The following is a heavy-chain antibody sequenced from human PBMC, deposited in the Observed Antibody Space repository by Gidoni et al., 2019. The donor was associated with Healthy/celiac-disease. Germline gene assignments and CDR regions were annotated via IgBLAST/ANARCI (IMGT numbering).Heavy chain of an antibody. J-gene: IGHJ4*02. CDR2: IDPSASYP. CDR1: GYSFTSYW. CDR3: ARRPIAAAESGFDY. D-gene: IGHD6-13*01. Sequence: EVQLVQSGAEVKKPGESLRISCKGSGYSFTSYWISWVRQMPGKGLEWRGRIDPSASYPTYSPSFQGPVPFSADKSISTPYLQWSSLKASDTAMYYCARRPIAAAESGFDYWGQGTLVTVSS. V-gene: IGHV5-10-1*03.